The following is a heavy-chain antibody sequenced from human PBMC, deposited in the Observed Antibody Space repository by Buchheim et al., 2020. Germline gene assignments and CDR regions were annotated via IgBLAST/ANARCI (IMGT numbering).Heavy chain of an antibody. Sequence: QVQLVESGGGSVKPGGSLRLSCAASGFTFSDYYMSWLRQAPGKGLEWVSYISTSGTSLYYADSVKGRSHISRDNAKNSLYLQMNSLRAEDTAVYYCARDQHGGTRDYWGQGAL. D-gene: IGHD1-14*01. CDR1: GFTFSDYY. CDR2: ISTSGTSL. CDR3: ARDQHGGTRDY. J-gene: IGHJ4*02. V-gene: IGHV3-11*01.